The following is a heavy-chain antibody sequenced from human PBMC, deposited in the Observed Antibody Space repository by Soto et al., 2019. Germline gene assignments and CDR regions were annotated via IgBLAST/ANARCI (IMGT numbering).Heavy chain of an antibody. CDR3: ARVRGTAGKRYFDY. J-gene: IGHJ4*02. CDR2: TYYSGST. Sequence: PSETLSLTCTFPVGSMIAYYWNWMRQPPGKGLQWIGYTYYSGSTTYNPSLKSRVTISVDSSKNQFSLKLDSVTPADTAVYYCARVRGTAGKRYFDYWGPGTLVTVSS. D-gene: IGHD6-13*01. CDR1: VGSMIAYY. V-gene: IGHV4-59*01.